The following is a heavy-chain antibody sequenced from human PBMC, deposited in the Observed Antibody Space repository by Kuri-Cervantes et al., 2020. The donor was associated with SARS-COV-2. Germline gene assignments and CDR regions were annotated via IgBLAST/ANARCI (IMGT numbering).Heavy chain of an antibody. V-gene: IGHV4-39*01. D-gene: IGHD2-2*01. CDR2: IYYSGST. CDR3: AREGSDIVVVPTAIRVYYYMDV. Sequence: SETLSLTCTVSGGSISSSSYYWGWIRQPPGKGLGWIGIIYYSGSTYYNPSLKSRVTISIDPSKNQFSLKLGSVTAADTAVYNCAREGSDIVVVPTAIRVYYYMDVWGKGATVTVSS. J-gene: IGHJ6*03. CDR1: GGSISSSSYY.